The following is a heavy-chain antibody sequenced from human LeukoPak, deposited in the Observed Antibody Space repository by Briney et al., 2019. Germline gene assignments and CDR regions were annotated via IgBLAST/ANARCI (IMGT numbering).Heavy chain of an antibody. V-gene: IGHV3-7*01. Sequence: PGGSLRLSCAASGFSFSAYWMTWVRQAPGTGLEWVANINPAGTETYYVDPVKGRFTISRDNAKNLLYLQMNSLRAEDTAVYYCARYGYVAAGDLWGQGTLVSVSS. CDR1: GFSFSAYW. J-gene: IGHJ4*02. CDR2: INPAGTET. CDR3: ARYGYVAAGDL. D-gene: IGHD6-13*01.